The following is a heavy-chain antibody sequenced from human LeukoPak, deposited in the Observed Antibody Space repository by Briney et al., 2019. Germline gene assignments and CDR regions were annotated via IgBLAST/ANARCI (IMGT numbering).Heavy chain of an antibody. CDR1: GFTFSTSA. J-gene: IGHJ5*02. CDR2: ISAGGTRT. Sequence: QPGGSLRLSCAASGFTFSTSAMTWVRQAPGQGLEWVSTISAGGTRTYQADSVKGRFIISRDNSKNTLYLQMNSLRAEDTAVYYCAKDDQPTGQNPKRWFDPWGQGSLVTVSS. CDR3: AKDDQPTGQNPKRWFDP. D-gene: IGHD2-8*02. V-gene: IGHV3-23*01.